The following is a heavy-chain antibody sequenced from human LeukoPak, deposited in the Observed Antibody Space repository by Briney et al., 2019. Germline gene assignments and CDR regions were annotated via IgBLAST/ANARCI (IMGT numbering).Heavy chain of an antibody. D-gene: IGHD2-21*02. V-gene: IGHV3-48*01. CDR2: ISSSSSTI. CDR1: RFTFSSYS. J-gene: IGHJ4*02. CDR3: ARDLKVTYPDY. Sequence: GGSLRLSCAASRFTFSSYSMNWVRQAPGKGLEWVSYISSSSSTIYYADSVKGRFTISRDNAKNSLYLQMNSLRAEDTAVYYCARDLKVTYPDYWGQGTLVTVSS.